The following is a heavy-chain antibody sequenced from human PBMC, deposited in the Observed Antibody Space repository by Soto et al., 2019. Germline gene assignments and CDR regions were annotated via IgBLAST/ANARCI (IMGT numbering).Heavy chain of an antibody. J-gene: IGHJ5*02. D-gene: IGHD2-2*02. CDR1: GFTFSDYY. CDR2: ISSSGSTI. Sequence: GGSLRLSCAASGFTFSDYYMSWIRQAPGKGLEWVSYISSSGSTIYYADSVKGRFTISRDNAKNSLYPQMNSLRAEDTAVYYCARDRIVVVPAAISWFDPWGQGTLVTISS. CDR3: ARDRIVVVPAAISWFDP. V-gene: IGHV3-11*04.